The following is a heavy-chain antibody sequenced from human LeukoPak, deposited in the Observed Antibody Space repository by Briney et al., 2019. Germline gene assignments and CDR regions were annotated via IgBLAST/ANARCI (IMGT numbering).Heavy chain of an antibody. CDR3: GTAPYYYYYGMDV. CDR2: ISYDGSNK. Sequence: GRSLRPSCAASGFTFSSYGMHWVRQAPGKGLEWVAVISYDGSNKYYADSVKGRFTISRDNSKNTLYLQMNSLRAEDTAVYYCGTAPYYYYYGMDVWGQGTTVTVSS. CDR1: GFTFSSYG. J-gene: IGHJ6*02. V-gene: IGHV3-30*03.